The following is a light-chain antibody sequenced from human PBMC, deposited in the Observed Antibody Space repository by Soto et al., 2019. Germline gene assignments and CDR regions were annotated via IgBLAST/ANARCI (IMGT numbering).Light chain of an antibody. CDR3: SSYTTNSPPVV. CDR2: EVT. V-gene: IGLV2-14*01. CDR1: SGDIGSYTY. J-gene: IGLJ2*01. Sequence: QSVLTQPASVSGSPGQSITISCTGTSGDIGSYTYVSWNQQYPGKAPKLLISEVTNRPSGVSNRFSGSKSGNTASLTISGLQAEDEAHYYCSSYTTNSPPVVFGGGTQLTVL.